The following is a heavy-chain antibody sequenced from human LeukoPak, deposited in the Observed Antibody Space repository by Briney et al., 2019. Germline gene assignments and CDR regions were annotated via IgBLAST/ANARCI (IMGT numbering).Heavy chain of an antibody. CDR3: AREPPRYYDSSGYYYLFDY. CDR1: GYTFTSYY. CDR2: INPSGGST. Sequence: ASVNVSCKASGYTFTSYYMHWVRQAPGQGLEWMGIINPSGGSTSYAQKFQGRVTMTRDTSTSTVYMELSSLRSEDTAVYYCAREPPRYYDSSGYYYLFDYWGQGTLVTVSS. J-gene: IGHJ4*02. V-gene: IGHV1-46*01. D-gene: IGHD3-22*01.